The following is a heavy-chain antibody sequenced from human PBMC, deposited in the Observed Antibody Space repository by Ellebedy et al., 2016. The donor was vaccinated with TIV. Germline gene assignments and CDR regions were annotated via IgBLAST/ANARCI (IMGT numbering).Heavy chain of an antibody. V-gene: IGHV3-11*04. Sequence: GESLKISCAASGFTFSDYYMSWIRQAPGKGLEWVSYISSSSSTIYYADSVKGRFTISRDNAKNSLYLQMNSLRAEDTAVYYCARDIVVVPAAMGVDYWGQGTLVTVSS. CDR2: ISSSSSTI. D-gene: IGHD2-2*01. CDR3: ARDIVVVPAAMGVDY. CDR1: GFTFSDYY. J-gene: IGHJ4*02.